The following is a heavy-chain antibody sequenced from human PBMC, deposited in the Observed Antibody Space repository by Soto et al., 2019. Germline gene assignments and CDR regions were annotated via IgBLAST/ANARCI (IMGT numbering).Heavy chain of an antibody. J-gene: IGHJ5*02. CDR3: AKDKAVTTFLRKAYNWFGP. D-gene: IGHD4-4*01. V-gene: IGHV3-23*01. CDR2: ISGSGGST. Sequence: GGSLRLSCAASGFTFSSYAMSWVRQAPGKGLEWVSAISGSGGSTYYADSVKGRFTISRDNSKNTLYLQMNSLRAEDTAVYYCAKDKAVTTFLRKAYNWFGPWGQGTLVTVSS. CDR1: GFTFSSYA.